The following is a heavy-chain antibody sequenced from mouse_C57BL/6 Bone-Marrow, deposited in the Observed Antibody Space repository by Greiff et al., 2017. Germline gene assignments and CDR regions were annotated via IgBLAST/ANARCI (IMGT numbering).Heavy chain of an antibody. V-gene: IGHV5-9-1*02. Sequence: EVQRVESGEGLVKPGGSLKLSCAASGFTFSSYAMSWVRQTPEKRLEWVAYISSGGDYIYYADTVKGRFTISRDNARNTLYLQMSSLKSEDTAMYYCTRVHYSNYGFAYWGQGTLVTVSA. CDR1: GFTFSSYA. J-gene: IGHJ3*01. D-gene: IGHD2-5*01. CDR2: ISSGGDYI. CDR3: TRVHYSNYGFAY.